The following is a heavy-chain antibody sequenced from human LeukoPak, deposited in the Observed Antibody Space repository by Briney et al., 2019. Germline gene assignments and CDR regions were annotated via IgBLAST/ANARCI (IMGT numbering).Heavy chain of an antibody. D-gene: IGHD3-16*01. CDR1: GFTFSSYW. CDR3: ARDWGDTWFDP. J-gene: IGHJ5*02. V-gene: IGHV3-74*01. Sequence: GGSLRLSCAASGFTFSSYWMHWVRQAPGKGLVRVSRINSDGSSTSYADSVKGRFTISRDNAKNTLYLQMNSLRAEDTAVYYCARDWGDTWFDPWGQGTLVTVSS. CDR2: INSDGSST.